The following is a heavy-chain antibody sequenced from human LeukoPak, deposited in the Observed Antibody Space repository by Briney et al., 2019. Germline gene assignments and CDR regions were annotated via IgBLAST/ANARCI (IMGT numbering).Heavy chain of an antibody. Sequence: PGGSLRLSCAASGFTFSDYYMSWIRQAPGEGLEWVAGISDRGGRTHYADSVKGRFTISRDNPKNTLYLQMNSLRAEDTAVYFCAKRGVVIRVILVGFHKEAYYFDSWGQGALVTVSS. CDR3: AKRGVVIRVILVGFHKEAYYFDS. D-gene: IGHD3-22*01. CDR1: GFTFSDYY. V-gene: IGHV3-23*01. CDR2: ISDRGGRT. J-gene: IGHJ4*02.